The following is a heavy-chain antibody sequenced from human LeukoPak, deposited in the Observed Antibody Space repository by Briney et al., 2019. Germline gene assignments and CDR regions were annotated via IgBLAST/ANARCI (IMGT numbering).Heavy chain of an antibody. CDR3: ARFRTWGDKAFDY. J-gene: IGHJ4*02. D-gene: IGHD2-21*02. CDR2: IGTTSGAI. Sequence: PGGSLTLSCAASGFTFNAFGMNWVRQAPGKGLEGVSYIGTTSGAIYYADSGKGRFTIYRDSAKNSLYLQMNSLRAEDTAVYYCARFRTWGDKAFDYWGQGTLVTVSS. CDR1: GFTFNAFG. V-gene: IGHV3-48*01.